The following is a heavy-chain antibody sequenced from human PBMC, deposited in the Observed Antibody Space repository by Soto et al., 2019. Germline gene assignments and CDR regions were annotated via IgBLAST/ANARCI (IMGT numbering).Heavy chain of an antibody. Sequence: QITLKESGPTLVKPTQTLTLTCTFSGFSLSTSGVGLGWIRQPPGKALEWLGLIYWDDDKRYSPSLKSRLTITKDTSKYQVVLTMTNMDPVDTATYYCAHRDYGDYYFDYWGQGTLVTVSS. J-gene: IGHJ4*02. CDR2: IYWDDDK. CDR3: AHRDYGDYYFDY. CDR1: GFSLSTSGVG. D-gene: IGHD4-17*01. V-gene: IGHV2-5*02.